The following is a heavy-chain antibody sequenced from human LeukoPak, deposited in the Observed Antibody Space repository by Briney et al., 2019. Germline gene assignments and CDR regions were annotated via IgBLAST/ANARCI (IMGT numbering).Heavy chain of an antibody. CDR3: ARDGITGTTGSWFDP. CDR2: IYYSGST. D-gene: IGHD1-7*01. Sequence: SETLSLTCTVSGGSISSGGYYWSWIRQHPGKGLEWIGYIYYSGSTYYNPSLKSRVTISVDTSKNQFSLKQSSVAAADTAVYYCARDGITGTTGSWFDPWGQGTLVTVSS. J-gene: IGHJ5*02. CDR1: GGSISSGGYY. V-gene: IGHV4-31*03.